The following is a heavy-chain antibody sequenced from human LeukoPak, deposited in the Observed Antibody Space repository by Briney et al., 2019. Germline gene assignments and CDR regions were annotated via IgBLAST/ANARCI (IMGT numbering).Heavy chain of an antibody. D-gene: IGHD2-8*02. Sequence: TPLETLSLTCTVSGGSISGHYWNWIRQPPGKGLEWIGYIHYSGSTKYNPSLKSRVTISVDKAKNQFSLKVSSVTAADTAVYYCASSYWAYIGYFQHWGQGTLVTVSS. V-gene: IGHV4-59*11. J-gene: IGHJ1*01. CDR2: IHYSGST. CDR1: GGSISGHY. CDR3: ASSYWAYIGYFQH.